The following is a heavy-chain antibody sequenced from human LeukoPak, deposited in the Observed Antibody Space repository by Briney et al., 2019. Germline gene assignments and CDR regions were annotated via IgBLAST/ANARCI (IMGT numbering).Heavy chain of an antibody. CDR1: GYPFTTYG. V-gene: IGHV1-18*01. J-gene: IGHJ5*02. CDR3: AREWWGYDVLTGDNWFDP. Sequence: ASVKVSCKASGYPFTTYGMNWVRQAPGQGLEWMGWISTYNGDTNYAQKFQGRVIMTTDTSTSTAYIELRSLRSDDTAAYYCAREWWGYDVLTGDNWFDPWGQGTLVTVSS. CDR2: ISTYNGDT. D-gene: IGHD3-9*01.